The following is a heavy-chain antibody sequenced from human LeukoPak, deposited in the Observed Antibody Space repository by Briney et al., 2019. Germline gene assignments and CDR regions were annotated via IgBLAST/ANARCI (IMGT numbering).Heavy chain of an antibody. CDR1: GGSISSYY. D-gene: IGHD6-19*01. J-gene: IGHJ4*02. Sequence: PSETLSLTCTVSGGSISSYYWSWIRQPPGKGLEWIGYIYYSGSTNYNPSLKSRVTISVDTSKDQFSLKLSSVTAADTDVYYCARGIAVAAFDYWGQGTLVTVSS. CDR2: IYYSGST. V-gene: IGHV4-59*01. CDR3: ARGIAVAAFDY.